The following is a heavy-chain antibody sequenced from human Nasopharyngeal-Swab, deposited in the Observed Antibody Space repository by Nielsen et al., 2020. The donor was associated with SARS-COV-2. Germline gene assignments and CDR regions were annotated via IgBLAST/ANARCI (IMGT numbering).Heavy chain of an antibody. J-gene: IGHJ5*02. CDR1: GVFISRGGAY. V-gene: IGHV4-30-4*08. CDR3: ARTLYDIVTDQYEGYDT. Sequence: SETLSLTCAVSGVFISRGGAYWSWLRQPPGKGREWIGYIDDSGDTDYNPALQSRVSISADTSRNQFSLKLTSVTAADTAVYYCARTLYDIVTDQYEGYDTWGAGILVTVSS. D-gene: IGHD3-9*01. CDR2: IDDSGDT.